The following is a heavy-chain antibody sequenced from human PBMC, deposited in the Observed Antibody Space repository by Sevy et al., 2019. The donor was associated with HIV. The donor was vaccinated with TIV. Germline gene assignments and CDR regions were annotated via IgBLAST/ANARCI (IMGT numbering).Heavy chain of an antibody. V-gene: IGHV3-7*01. Sequence: GGSLRLSCEASGFSFSSYWMSWVRQAPGKGLEWVANIKEDGSMIYYVDSVKGQFTISRDNAKNSVYLQMTRLGAEDAALYSCVRAIGAAGSYWGQGTLVTVSS. J-gene: IGHJ4*02. D-gene: IGHD6-13*01. CDR1: GFSFSSYW. CDR3: VRAIGAAGSY. CDR2: IKEDGSMI.